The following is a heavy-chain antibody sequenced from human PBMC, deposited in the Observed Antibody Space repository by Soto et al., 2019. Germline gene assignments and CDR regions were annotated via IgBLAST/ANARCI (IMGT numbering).Heavy chain of an antibody. J-gene: IGHJ6*02. D-gene: IGHD5-18*01. CDR2: IYYTGNT. CDR3: ARSTVDTAMDYYYGLAV. CDR1: GGSVSSDTYY. Sequence: SETLSLTCTVSGGSVSSDTYYWSWIRQPSGKGLEWIGYIYYTGNTNYNPSLKSRVIISIDTSKNQFSLQLNSVTAADTAVYYCARSTVDTAMDYYYGLAVWGQGTKRTVYS. V-gene: IGHV4-61*01.